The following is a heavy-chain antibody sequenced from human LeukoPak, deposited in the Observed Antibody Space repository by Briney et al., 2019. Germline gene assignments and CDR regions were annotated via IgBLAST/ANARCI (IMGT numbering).Heavy chain of an antibody. CDR2: IYSGGST. Sequence: GGSLRLSCAASGFTFSNAWMSWVRQAPGKGLEWVSIIYSGGSTFADSVKGRFTISRDNSKNTLYLQMNSLRAEDTAVYYCARGGSYLSAFDIWGQGTMVTVSS. CDR1: GFTFSNAW. V-gene: IGHV3-53*01. J-gene: IGHJ3*02. D-gene: IGHD1-26*01. CDR3: ARGGSYLSAFDI.